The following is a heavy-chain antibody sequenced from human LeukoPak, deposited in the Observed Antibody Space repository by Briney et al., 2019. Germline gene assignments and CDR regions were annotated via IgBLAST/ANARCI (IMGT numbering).Heavy chain of an antibody. CDR1: GGSVSSTHY. J-gene: IGHJ4*02. CDR2: IYYGGST. V-gene: IGHV4-39*07. Sequence: PSETLSLTCTVSGGSVSSTHYWGWIRQPPGKGLEWIGSIYYGGSTYYNPSLKSRVTISVDTSKNQFSLKLSSVTAADTAVYYCARDFGSGYSWYYFDYWAREPWSPSPQ. D-gene: IGHD3-22*01. CDR3: ARDFGSGYSWYYFDY.